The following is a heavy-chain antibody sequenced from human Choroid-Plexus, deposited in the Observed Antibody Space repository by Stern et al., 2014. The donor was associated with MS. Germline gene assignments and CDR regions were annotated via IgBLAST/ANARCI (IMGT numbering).Heavy chain of an antibody. CDR2: ISYDGSDK. Sequence: QLQLQESGGGVAQPGRPLILSCAASGFTFSNFGMHWVRQAPGKGLEWVALISYDGSDKYYADSVKGRFTIFRDNSKNTLYMHMNSLRAEDTAVYYCAKDRQWSTYFFDYWGQGSLVTVSS. D-gene: IGHD2-15*01. J-gene: IGHJ4*02. V-gene: IGHV3-30*18. CDR3: AKDRQWSTYFFDY. CDR1: GFTFSNFG.